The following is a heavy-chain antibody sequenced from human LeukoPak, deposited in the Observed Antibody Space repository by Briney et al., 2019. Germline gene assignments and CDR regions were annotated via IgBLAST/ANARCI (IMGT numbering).Heavy chain of an antibody. CDR2: IKSDGSST. J-gene: IGHJ4*02. D-gene: IGHD4-23*01. V-gene: IGHV3-74*01. CDR3: GTDLDYGGYSHFDF. CDR1: GFTFSSYW. Sequence: GGSLRLSCAASGFTFSSYWMHWVRQAPGKGLGWVSRIKSDGSSTRYADSVKGRFTISRENAKNTLWLQMNSLRAEDTAVYYCGTDLDYGGYSHFDFWGQGTLVTVSS.